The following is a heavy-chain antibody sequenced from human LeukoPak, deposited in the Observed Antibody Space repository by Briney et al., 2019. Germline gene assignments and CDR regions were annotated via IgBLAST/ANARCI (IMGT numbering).Heavy chain of an antibody. CDR2: IIPIFGTA. CDR1: GATFSSCA. D-gene: IGHD3-10*01. Sequence: SVKLSFKCSGATFSSCANSWGRHGPGQGLELMGGIIPIFGTANYAQKFQGRVTITADKSTSTAYMELSRLRSEDTAVYYCARDTHEAEEVGSGVNWFDPWGQGTLVTVSS. J-gene: IGHJ5*02. V-gene: IGHV1-69*06. CDR3: ARDTHEAEEVGSGVNWFDP.